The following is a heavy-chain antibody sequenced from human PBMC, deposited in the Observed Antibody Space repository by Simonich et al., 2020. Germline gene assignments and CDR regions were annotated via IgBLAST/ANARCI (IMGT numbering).Heavy chain of an antibody. V-gene: IGHV3-30*02. CDR1: GFTFSSYG. CDR3: AKSRIVGATTDAFDI. J-gene: IGHJ3*02. Sequence: VQLVESGGGLVQPGGSLRLSCAASGFTFSSYGMHWVRQAPGKGMGWVAVIWYDGSNKYYADSVKGRFTISRDNSKNTLYLQMNSLRAEDTAMYYCAKSRIVGATTDAFDIWGQGTMVTVSS. CDR2: IWYDGSNK. D-gene: IGHD1-26*01.